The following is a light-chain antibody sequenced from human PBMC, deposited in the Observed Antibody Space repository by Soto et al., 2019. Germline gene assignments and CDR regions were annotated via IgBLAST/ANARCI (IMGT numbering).Light chain of an antibody. Sequence: EIVMTQSPATLSVSPGERATLSCRASQSVSGNSLAWFQQIPGQAPRLLIYGASNRASGIPDRFSGSGSGTDFTLTISRLEPEDFAVFFCQQYTGLPPTFGQGTKVDIK. J-gene: IGKJ1*01. CDR2: GAS. V-gene: IGKV3-20*01. CDR1: QSVSGNS. CDR3: QQYTGLPPT.